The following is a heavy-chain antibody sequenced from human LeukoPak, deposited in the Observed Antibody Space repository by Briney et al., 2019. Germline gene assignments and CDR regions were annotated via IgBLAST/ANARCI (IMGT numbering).Heavy chain of an antibody. CDR1: GYTFSGYY. J-gene: IGHJ4*02. CDR3: ARGGDIVVVPASFNDY. Sequence: ASVKVSCKASGYTFSGYYIHWLRQAPGQGLEWMGWISPNSGGTNYAQKFQDRVTMTRDASISTTYMELSRLRSDDTAVYYCARGGDIVVVPASFNDYWGQGTLVTVSS. D-gene: IGHD2-2*01. V-gene: IGHV1-2*02. CDR2: ISPNSGGT.